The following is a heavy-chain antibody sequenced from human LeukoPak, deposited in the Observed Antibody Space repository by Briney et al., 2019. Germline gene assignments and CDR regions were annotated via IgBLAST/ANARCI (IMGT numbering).Heavy chain of an antibody. D-gene: IGHD3-10*01. CDR1: GYTFTSYY. CDR3: ARDTGGDGFVYDAFDI. V-gene: IGHV1-46*01. Sequence: GASVKVSCKASGYTFTSYYMHWVRQAPGQGLEWMGIINPSGGSTSYAQKFQGRVTMTRDMSTSTVYMELSSLRSEDTAVYYCARDTGGDGFVYDAFDIWGQGTMVTVSS. J-gene: IGHJ3*02. CDR2: INPSGGST.